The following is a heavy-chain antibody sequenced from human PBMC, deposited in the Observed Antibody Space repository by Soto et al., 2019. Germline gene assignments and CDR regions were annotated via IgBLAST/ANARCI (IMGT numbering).Heavy chain of an antibody. CDR2: ISGSGGST. Sequence: GGSLRLSCAASGFTFSSYAMSWVRQAPGKGLEWVSAISGSGGSTYYADSVKGRFTISRDNSKNTLYLQMNSLRAEDTAVYYCAKVGSIQLWKLRRYYFDYWGQGTLVTVSS. J-gene: IGHJ4*02. CDR3: AKVGSIQLWKLRRYYFDY. D-gene: IGHD5-18*01. V-gene: IGHV3-23*01. CDR1: GFTFSSYA.